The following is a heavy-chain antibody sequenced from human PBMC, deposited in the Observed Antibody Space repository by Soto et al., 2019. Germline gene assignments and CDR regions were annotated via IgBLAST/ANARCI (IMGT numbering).Heavy chain of an antibody. CDR1: GFTFSSYA. J-gene: IGHJ4*02. Sequence: EVQLLESGGGLVQPGGSLRLSCAASGFTFSSYAMSWVRQAPGKGLEWVSAISGSGGSTYYADSVKGRFTISRDNSKNTLYLQMNSLRAEDTAVYYCAKTPRAYDLWSGYPSDYFDYWGQGTLVTVSS. CDR3: AKTPRAYDLWSGYPSDYFDY. V-gene: IGHV3-23*01. CDR2: ISGSGGST. D-gene: IGHD3-3*01.